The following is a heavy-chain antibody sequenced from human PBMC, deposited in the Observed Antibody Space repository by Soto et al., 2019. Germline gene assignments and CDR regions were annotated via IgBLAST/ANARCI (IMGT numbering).Heavy chain of an antibody. D-gene: IGHD3-10*01. CDR3: ASRKSSPYFDY. V-gene: IGHV4-39*01. CDR2: IHYSGST. CDR1: GASISIGTDY. Sequence: SETLSLTCSVSGASISIGTDYWGWIRQPPGKGLEWIGNIHYSGSTYYNPSLKSRVNISVDTSKNQFSLKLSSVTAADTAVYYCASRKSSPYFDYWGQGTLVTVSS. J-gene: IGHJ4*02.